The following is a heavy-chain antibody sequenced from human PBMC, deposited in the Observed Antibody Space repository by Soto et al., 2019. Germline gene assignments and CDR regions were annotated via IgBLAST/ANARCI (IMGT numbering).Heavy chain of an antibody. J-gene: IGHJ4*02. V-gene: IGHV3-7*03. CDR3: VKDGGYCSSTTCYSPRNHYFDS. D-gene: IGHD2-2*01. Sequence: GGSLRLSCAASGFTFSDYWMSWVRQAPGKGPEWVANIKFDGSEKQYVDSVKGRFSISRDNSRNSLFLQMNSLRAGDTAVYYCVKDGGYCSSTTCYSPRNHYFDSWGQGTLVTVSS. CDR2: IKFDGSEK. CDR1: GFTFSDYW.